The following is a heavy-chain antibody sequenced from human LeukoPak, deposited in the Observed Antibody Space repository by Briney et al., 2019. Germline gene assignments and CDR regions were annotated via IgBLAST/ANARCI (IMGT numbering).Heavy chain of an antibody. J-gene: IGHJ4*02. CDR3: ARGGITMVRGVTNFDY. CDR2: ISYDGSNK. Sequence: GGSLRLSCAASGFTFSSYAMHWVRQAPGKGLEWVAVISYDGSNKYYADSVKGRFTISRDNSKNTLYLQMNSLRAGDTAVYYCARGGITMVRGVTNFDYWGQGTLVTVSS. V-gene: IGHV3-30-3*01. D-gene: IGHD3-10*01. CDR1: GFTFSSYA.